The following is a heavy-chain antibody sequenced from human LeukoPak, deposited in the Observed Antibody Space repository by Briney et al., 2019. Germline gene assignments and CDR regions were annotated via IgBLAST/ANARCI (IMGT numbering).Heavy chain of an antibody. V-gene: IGHV4-4*02. Sequence: PSETLSLTCAVSGGSISSRNWWSWVRQPPGKGLEWVGEIYHSGSTNYNPSLKSRATISVDTSKNQFSLKLSSVTAADTAVYYCASGSYYFDYWGQGTLVTVSS. D-gene: IGHD1-26*01. CDR2: IYHSGST. CDR3: ASGSYYFDY. CDR1: GGSISSRNW. J-gene: IGHJ4*02.